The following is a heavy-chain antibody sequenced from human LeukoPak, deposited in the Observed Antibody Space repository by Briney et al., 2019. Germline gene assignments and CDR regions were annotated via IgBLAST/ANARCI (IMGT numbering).Heavy chain of an antibody. J-gene: IGHJ4*02. V-gene: IGHV3-53*01. CDR3: ASGTIVGARGADN. D-gene: IGHD1-26*01. CDR2: IYSGGNT. CDR1: GFTVSSNY. Sequence: GGSLRLSCAASGFTVSSNYLSWVRQAPGKGLECVSVIYSGGNTYYADSVKGRFTISRDNSKNTLFLQMNSLRAEDTAVYYCASGTIVGARGADNWGQGTLVTVSS.